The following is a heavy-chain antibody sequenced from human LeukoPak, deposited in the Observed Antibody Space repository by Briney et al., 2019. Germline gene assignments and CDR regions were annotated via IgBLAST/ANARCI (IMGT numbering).Heavy chain of an antibody. CDR3: AKSGDSDAFDI. J-gene: IGHJ3*02. CDR2: IWYGGSNK. V-gene: IGHV3-30*02. D-gene: IGHD1-26*01. Sequence: PGGSLRLSCAASGFTFSSYGMHWVRQAPGKGLEWVAVIWYGGSNKYYADSVKGRFTISRDNSKNTLYLQMNSLRAEDTAVYYCAKSGDSDAFDIWGQGTMVTVSS. CDR1: GFTFSSYG.